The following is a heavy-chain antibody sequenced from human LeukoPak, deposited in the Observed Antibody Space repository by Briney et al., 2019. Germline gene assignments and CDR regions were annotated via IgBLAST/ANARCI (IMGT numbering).Heavy chain of an antibody. J-gene: IGHJ4*02. Sequence: ASVKVSCKASGYSFTSNYIHWVRQAPGQGLEWMGMIYPRDGSASYAQKFQGRVTVTRDTSTSTVHMELSGLRSEDTAVYYCARDQEAFDYWGQGTLVTVSS. CDR1: GYSFTSNY. CDR2: IYPRDGSA. CDR3: ARDQEAFDY. V-gene: IGHV1-46*01.